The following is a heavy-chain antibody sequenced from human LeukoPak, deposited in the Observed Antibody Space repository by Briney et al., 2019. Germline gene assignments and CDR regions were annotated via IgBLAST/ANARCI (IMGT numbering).Heavy chain of an antibody. CDR1: GGTFSSYA. CDR3: ARTVVAHDAFDI. CDR2: IIPILGIA. V-gene: IGHV1-69*04. Sequence: SVKVSCKASGGTFSSYAISWVRQAPGQGLEWMGRIIPILGIANYAQKFQGRVTITADKSTSTAYMELSSLRSEDTAVYHCARTVVAHDAFDIWGQGTMATVSS. J-gene: IGHJ3*02. D-gene: IGHD3-22*01.